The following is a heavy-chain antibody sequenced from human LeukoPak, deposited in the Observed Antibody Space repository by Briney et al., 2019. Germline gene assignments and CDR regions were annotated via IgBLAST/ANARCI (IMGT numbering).Heavy chain of an antibody. D-gene: IGHD6-19*01. CDR3: ANIAVAGNKYFDY. Sequence: DPGGCLRLSCAASGFTFGSYAMSWVRQAPGKGLEWVSVISGSGGSTYYADSAKGRFTISRDNSKNTLYLQMNSLRAEDTAVYYCANIAVAGNKYFDYWGQGTLVTVSS. V-gene: IGHV3-23*01. CDR1: GFTFGSYA. J-gene: IGHJ4*02. CDR2: ISGSGGST.